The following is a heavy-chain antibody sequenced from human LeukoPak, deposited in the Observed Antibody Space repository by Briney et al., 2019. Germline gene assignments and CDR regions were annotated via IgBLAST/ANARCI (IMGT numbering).Heavy chain of an antibody. V-gene: IGHV4-39*01. CDR2: IYYSGST. CDR1: GGSISSSSYY. Sequence: SETLSLTCTVSGGSISSSSYYWGWIRQPPGKGLEWIGSIYYSGSTYYNPSLKSRVTISVDTSKNQFSLKLSSVTAADTAVYYCASRPSSGWYPFDYWGLGTLVTVSS. D-gene: IGHD6-19*01. CDR3: ASRPSSGWYPFDY. J-gene: IGHJ4*02.